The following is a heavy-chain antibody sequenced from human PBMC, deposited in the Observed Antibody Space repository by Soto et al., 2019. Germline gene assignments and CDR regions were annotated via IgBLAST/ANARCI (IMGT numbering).Heavy chain of an antibody. CDR3: ARVSGSYYYGMDV. J-gene: IGHJ6*02. D-gene: IGHD1-26*01. V-gene: IGHV4-4*02. Sequence: QVQLQESGPGLVKPSGTLSLTCAVSGGSISSSNWWSWVRQPPGKGLEWIGEIYHSGSTNYNPSLKSRVTXSXDXXKARFSLTLSSVTAADTAVYYRARVSGSYYYGMDVWGQGTTVTVSS. CDR1: GGSISSSNW. CDR2: IYHSGST.